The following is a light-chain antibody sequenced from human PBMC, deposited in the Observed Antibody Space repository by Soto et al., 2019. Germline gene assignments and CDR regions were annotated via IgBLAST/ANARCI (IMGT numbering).Light chain of an antibody. Sequence: QSVLTQPASVSGSPGQSITISWTGTSSDIGAYNFVSWYQQHPGKAPKLMLYDVNIRSSGVSNRFSGSKSGNTASLTISGLQAEDEADYYCTSWTTSTTMIFGGGTKVTVL. CDR1: SSDIGAYNF. CDR3: TSWTTSTTMI. CDR2: DVN. V-gene: IGLV2-14*03. J-gene: IGLJ2*01.